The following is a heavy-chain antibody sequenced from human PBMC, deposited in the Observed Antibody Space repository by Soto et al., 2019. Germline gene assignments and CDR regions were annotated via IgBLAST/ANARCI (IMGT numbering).Heavy chain of an antibody. V-gene: IGHV3-21*01. CDR1: GFAFNNYG. CDR2: ISKSDYT. D-gene: IGHD2-2*01. CDR3: AREDSIIIPAVSDF. Sequence: GGSLRLSCTVSGFAFNNYGINWVRQAPGRGLEWVSSISKSDYTYYSDSVKGRFAISRDNAKSSVSLQMNTLRVEDTAVYYCAREDSIIIPAVSDFWGQGTLVTVSS. J-gene: IGHJ4*02.